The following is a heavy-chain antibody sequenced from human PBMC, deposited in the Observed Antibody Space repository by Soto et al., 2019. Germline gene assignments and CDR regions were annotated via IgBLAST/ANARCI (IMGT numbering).Heavy chain of an antibody. V-gene: IGHV1-69*12. Sequence: QVQLVQSGAEMKEPGSSVKVYCKTSGGTFSSSAISWLLQAPGQGLEWMGGIIPLFRTPDYAQKFQGIVTMAADASTSTAYMELSSLTSEATAVYYCARDSERLQLGVNYYYMLDVRGQGTTLTASS. J-gene: IGHJ6*02. CDR2: IIPLFRTP. D-gene: IGHD1-26*01. CDR1: GGTFSSSA. CDR3: ARDSERLQLGVNYYYMLDV.